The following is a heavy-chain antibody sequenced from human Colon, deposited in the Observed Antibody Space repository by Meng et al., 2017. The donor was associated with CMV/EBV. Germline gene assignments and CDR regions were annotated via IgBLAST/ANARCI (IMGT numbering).Heavy chain of an antibody. Sequence: KASGYTFTNYYMEWVRQAPGQGFEWMGMINPFDGDTNYAQKLQGRVTMTRDTSTSTVYMELSGLRSEDTAVYYCTRNLRRGQEFNFDSWGQGTLVTVSS. D-gene: IGHD1-26*01. CDR1: GYTFTNYY. CDR3: TRNLRRGQEFNFDS. V-gene: IGHV1-46*04. J-gene: IGHJ4*02. CDR2: INPFDGDT.